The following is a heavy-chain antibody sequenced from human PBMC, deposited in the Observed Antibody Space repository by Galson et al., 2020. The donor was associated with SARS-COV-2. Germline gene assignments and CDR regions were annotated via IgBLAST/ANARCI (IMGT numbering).Heavy chain of an antibody. CDR2: IRSKAYGGTT. CDR3: TNEDCSSTSCYPFDY. CDR1: GFTFGDYA. D-gene: IGHD2-2*01. Sequence: GESLKISCTASGFTFGDYAMRWFRQATGKGLEWVGFIRSKAYGGTTEYAASVKGRFTISRDDSKSIAYLQMNSLKTEDTAVYYCTNEDCSSTSCYPFDYWGQGTLVTVSS. V-gene: IGHV3-49*03. J-gene: IGHJ4*02.